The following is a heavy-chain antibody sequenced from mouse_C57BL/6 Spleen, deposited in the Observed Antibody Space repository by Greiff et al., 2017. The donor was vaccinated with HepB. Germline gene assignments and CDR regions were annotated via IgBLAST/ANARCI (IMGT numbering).Heavy chain of an antibody. CDR1: GFTFSNYW. CDR2: IRLKSDNYAT. D-gene: IGHD1-1*01. CDR3: TPYYYGSYAMDY. J-gene: IGHJ4*01. V-gene: IGHV6-3*01. Sequence: DVMLVESGGGLVQPGGSMKLSCVASGFTFSNYWMNWVRQSPEKGLEWVAQIRLKSDNYATHYAESVKGRFTISRDDSKSSVYLQMNNLRAEDTGIYYCTPYYYGSYAMDYWGQGTSVTVSS.